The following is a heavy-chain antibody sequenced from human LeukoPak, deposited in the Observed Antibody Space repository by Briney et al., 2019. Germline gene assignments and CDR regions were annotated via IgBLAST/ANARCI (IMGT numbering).Heavy chain of an antibody. D-gene: IGHD6-13*01. CDR2: INPNSGGT. CDR1: GYTFTGYY. V-gene: IGHV1-2*02. J-gene: IGHJ5*02. CDR3: ARDRYSSSWYEGGNWFDP. Sequence: GASVKVSCKASGYTFTGYYMHWVRQAPGQGLEWMGWINPNSGGTNYAQKFQGRVTMTRDTSISTAYMELSRLRSDDTAVYYCARDRYSSSWYEGGNWFDPWGQGTLVTVSS.